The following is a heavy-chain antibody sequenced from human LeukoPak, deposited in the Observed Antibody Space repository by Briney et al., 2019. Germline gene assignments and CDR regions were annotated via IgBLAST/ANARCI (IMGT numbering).Heavy chain of an antibody. CDR3: ARGNVWSGLDY. Sequence: KPSETRSLTGPVSGGSISSYYWSWIRQPPGKGREWIGYIYYSGSTNYNPSLKSRVTISVDTSKNQFSLKLSSVTAADTAVYYCARGNVWSGLDYWGQGTLVTVSS. V-gene: IGHV4-59*01. CDR1: GGSISSYY. J-gene: IGHJ4*02. D-gene: IGHD3-16*01. CDR2: IYYSGST.